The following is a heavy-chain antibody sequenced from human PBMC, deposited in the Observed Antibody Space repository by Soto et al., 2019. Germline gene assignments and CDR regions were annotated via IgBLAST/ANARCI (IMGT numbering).Heavy chain of an antibody. D-gene: IGHD2-15*01. CDR1: GGTFSSYA. Sequence: VQLVQSGAEVKKPGSSVKVSCKASGGTFSSYAISWVRQAPGQGLEWMGGIIPIFGTANYAQKFQGRVTITADESTSTAYMELSSLRSEDTAVYYCARDRVHCSGGSCYVGYYYGMDVWGQGTTVTVSS. CDR3: ARDRVHCSGGSCYVGYYYGMDV. V-gene: IGHV1-69*01. CDR2: IIPIFGTA. J-gene: IGHJ6*02.